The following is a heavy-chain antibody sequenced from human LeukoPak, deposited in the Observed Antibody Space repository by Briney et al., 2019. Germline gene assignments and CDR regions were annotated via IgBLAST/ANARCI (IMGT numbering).Heavy chain of an antibody. CDR1: GFTFSSYG. Sequence: GRSLRLSCAASGFTFSSYGMHWVRQAPGKGLEWVAVISYDGSNKYYADSVKGRFTISRDNSKNTLYLQMSSLRAEDTAVYYCAEAPTAILPNWNYCDYWGQGTLVTVSS. D-gene: IGHD2-2*02. CDR2: ISYDGSNK. J-gene: IGHJ4*02. V-gene: IGHV3-30*18. CDR3: AEAPTAILPNWNYCDY.